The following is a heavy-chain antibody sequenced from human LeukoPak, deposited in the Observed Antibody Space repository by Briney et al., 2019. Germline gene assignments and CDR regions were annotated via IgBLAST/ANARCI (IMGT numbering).Heavy chain of an antibody. D-gene: IGHD6-19*01. Sequence: PSETLSLTCAVYGGSFSGYYWSWIRQPPGKGLEWLGEINHSGSTNYNPSLKSRLTISVDTSKTQFSLKLSSVTAADTAVYYCARGQWLDNYWGQGTQVTVSS. CDR3: ARGQWLDNY. V-gene: IGHV4-34*01. J-gene: IGHJ4*02. CDR1: GGSFSGYY. CDR2: INHSGST.